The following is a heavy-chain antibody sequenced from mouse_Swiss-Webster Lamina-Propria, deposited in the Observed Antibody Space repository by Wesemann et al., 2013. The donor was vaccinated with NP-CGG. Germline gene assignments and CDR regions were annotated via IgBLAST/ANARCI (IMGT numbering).Heavy chain of an antibody. CDR3: AGGDGYYPAWFAY. V-gene: IGHV1-64*01. Sequence: SCKASGYTFTSYWMHWVKQRPGQGLEWIGMIHPNSGSTNYNEKFKSKATLTVDKSSSTAYMQLSSLTSEDSAVYYCAGGDGYYPAWFAYWGQGTLVTVSA. CDR2: IHPNSGST. CDR1: GYTFTSYW. J-gene: IGHJ3*01. D-gene: IGHD2-3*01.